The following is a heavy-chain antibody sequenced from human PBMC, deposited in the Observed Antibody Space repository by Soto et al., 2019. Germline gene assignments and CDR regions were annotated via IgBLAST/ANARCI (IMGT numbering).Heavy chain of an antibody. CDR2: IYYSGST. CDR1: GGSISSYY. D-gene: IGHD3-22*01. CDR3: ARAAAAAPALGYYYGMDVWGRIDP. J-gene: IGHJ5*02. Sequence: SETLSLTCTVSGGSISSYYWSWIRQPPGKGLEWIGYIYYSGSTNYNPSLKSRVTISVDTSKNQFSLKLSSVTAADTAVYYCARAAAAAPALGYYYGMDVWGRIDPWGQGALVTVSS. V-gene: IGHV4-59*01.